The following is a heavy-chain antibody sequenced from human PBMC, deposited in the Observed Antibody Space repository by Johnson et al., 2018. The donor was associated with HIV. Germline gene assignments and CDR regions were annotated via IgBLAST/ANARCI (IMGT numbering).Heavy chain of an antibody. V-gene: IGHV3-9*01. D-gene: IGHD1-26*01. J-gene: IGHJ3*02. Sequence: VQLVESGGGLVQPGRSLRLSCAASGFTFDDYAMHWVRQAPGKGLEWVSGISWNSGSIGYADSVKGRFTISRDNSKNTLYLQMNSLRAEDTAVYYCAKDMRQWELLDAFDIWGQGTMVTVSS. CDR1: GFTFDDYA. CDR2: ISWNSGSI. CDR3: AKDMRQWELLDAFDI.